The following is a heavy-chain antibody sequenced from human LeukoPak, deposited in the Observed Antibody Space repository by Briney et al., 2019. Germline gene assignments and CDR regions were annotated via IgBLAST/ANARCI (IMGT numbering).Heavy chain of an antibody. J-gene: IGHJ4*02. CDR2: ISSSSSDT. D-gene: IGHD1-1*01. CDR1: GFTFSDSY. Sequence: GGSLRLSCAASGFTFSDSYMSWIRQTPRKGLEWLSYISSSSSDTNYADSVKGRFTISRDNAKNSLYLQMNSLRAEDTAVYYCARGSRTSELGDDYWGQGTLVTVSS. V-gene: IGHV3-11*06. CDR3: ARGSRTSELGDDY.